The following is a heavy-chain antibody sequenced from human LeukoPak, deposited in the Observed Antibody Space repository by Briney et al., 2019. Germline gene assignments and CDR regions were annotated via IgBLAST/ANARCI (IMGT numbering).Heavy chain of an antibody. CDR2: IRQDDSEK. D-gene: IGHD4-23*01. Sequence: AGGSLRLSCSASGFTFSDYWMMWVRQAPGKGLEWVGNIRQDDSEKNYVAPVKGRFPLSRDNAKSSLYLQMNSLRAEDTAIYYCATDRKVGTWDPRFNYWGQGTLVTVSS. CDR1: GFTFSDYW. J-gene: IGHJ4*02. V-gene: IGHV3-7*01. CDR3: ATDRKVGTWDPRFNY.